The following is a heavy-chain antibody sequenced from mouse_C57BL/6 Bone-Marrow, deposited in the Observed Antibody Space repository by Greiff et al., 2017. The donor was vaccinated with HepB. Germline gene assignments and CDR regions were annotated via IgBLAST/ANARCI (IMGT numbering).Heavy chain of an antibody. D-gene: IGHD2-2*01. CDR3: ARFYYGYPWFAY. V-gene: IGHV1-69*01. J-gene: IGHJ3*01. CDR2: IDPSDSYT. CDR1: GYTFTSYW. Sequence: VQLQQPGAELVMPGASVKLSCKASGYTFTSYWMHWVKQRPGQGLEWIGEIDPSDSYTNYNQKFKGKSTLTVDKSSSTAYMQHSSLTSEDSAVYYCARFYYGYPWFAYWGQGTLVTVSA.